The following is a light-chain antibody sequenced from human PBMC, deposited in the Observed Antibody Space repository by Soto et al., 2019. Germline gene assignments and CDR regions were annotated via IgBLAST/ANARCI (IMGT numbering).Light chain of an antibody. J-gene: IGKJ2*01. CDR1: QSVSISY. CDR3: QQFTASPLMYT. V-gene: IGKV3-20*01. CDR2: GAS. Sequence: EIVLTQSPGTLSLSPGERATLSCRASQSVSISYLAWYQQKPGQAPRLLIYGASYRATDIPDRFSSSGSGTDFTLTINRLEPEDFAVYYCQQFTASPLMYTFGQGTKLEIK.